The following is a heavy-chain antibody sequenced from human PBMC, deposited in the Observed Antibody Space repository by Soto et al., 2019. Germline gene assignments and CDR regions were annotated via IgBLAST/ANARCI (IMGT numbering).Heavy chain of an antibody. V-gene: IGHV3-30-3*01. Sequence: PGGSLRLSCEGSGFSYRSYWLHWVRQSPGKGLEWVAVISYDGSNKYYADSVKGRFTISRDNSKNTLYLQMNSLRAEDTAVYYCARPRLYTAMAPVDYWGQGNLVTGCS. CDR3: ARPRLYTAMAPVDY. D-gene: IGHD5-18*01. CDR1: GFSYRSYW. CDR2: ISYDGSNK. J-gene: IGHJ4*02.